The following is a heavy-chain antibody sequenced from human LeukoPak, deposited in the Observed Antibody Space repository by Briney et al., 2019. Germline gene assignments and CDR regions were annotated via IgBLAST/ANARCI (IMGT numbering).Heavy chain of an antibody. D-gene: IGHD4-11*01. CDR1: GFIFSSYA. CDR2: ISGSGGST. CDR3: AKGGLTICSYNWFDP. V-gene: IGHV3-23*01. J-gene: IGHJ5*02. Sequence: GGSLRLSCAASGFIFSSYAMSWVRQAPGKGLEWVSAISGSGGSTYYADSVKGRFTISRDNSKNTLYLQMNSLRAEDTAVYYCAKGGLTICSYNWFDPWGQGTLVTVSS.